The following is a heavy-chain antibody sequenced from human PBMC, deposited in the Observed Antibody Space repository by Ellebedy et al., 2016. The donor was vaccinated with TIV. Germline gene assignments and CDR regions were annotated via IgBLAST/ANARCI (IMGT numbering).Heavy chain of an antibody. D-gene: IGHD3-22*01. CDR2: ISGGGDRT. Sequence: GESLKISCAASGFTFSSFAMHWVRQAPGKGLEWLSVISGGGDRTYHADSVKGRLIITRDNSKNTLYLQVDRVTAEDTAVYYCAIGTSSGFNYDRVGCEYWGQGSLVTVSS. CDR1: GFTFSSFA. CDR3: AIGTSSGFNYDRVGCEY. V-gene: IGHV3-23*01. J-gene: IGHJ4*02.